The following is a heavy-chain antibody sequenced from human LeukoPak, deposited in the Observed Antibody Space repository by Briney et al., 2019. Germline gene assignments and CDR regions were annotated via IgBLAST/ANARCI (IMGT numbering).Heavy chain of an antibody. CDR1: GDSVSSNSAA. Sequence: SQTLSLTCAISGDSVSSNSAAWNWVRQSPSRGLEWLGRTYYRSKWYTDYAESVKSRITINPDTSKNQFSLQVNSVTPEDAAVYYCARGSSRIYYYDSSGYSHAFDYWGQGILVTVSS. J-gene: IGHJ4*02. V-gene: IGHV6-1*01. D-gene: IGHD3-22*01. CDR3: ARGSSRIYYYDSSGYSHAFDY. CDR2: TYYRSKWYT.